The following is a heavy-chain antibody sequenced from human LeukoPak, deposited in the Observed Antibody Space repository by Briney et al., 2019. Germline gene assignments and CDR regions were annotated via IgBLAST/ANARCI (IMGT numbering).Heavy chain of an antibody. Sequence: GRSLRLSCAASGFTFSSYAMHWVRQAPGKGLEWVAVISYDGSNKYYADSVKGRFTISRDNSKNTLYLQMNSLRAEDTAVYYCAREGSSSSFDPWGQGTLVTVSS. CDR1: GFTFSSYA. V-gene: IGHV3-30-3*01. CDR2: ISYDGSNK. J-gene: IGHJ5*02. CDR3: AREGSSSSFDP. D-gene: IGHD3-10*01.